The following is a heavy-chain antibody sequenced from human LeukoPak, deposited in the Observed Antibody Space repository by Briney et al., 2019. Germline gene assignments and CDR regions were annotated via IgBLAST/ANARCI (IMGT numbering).Heavy chain of an antibody. CDR3: AELGITMIGGV. J-gene: IGHJ6*04. D-gene: IGHD3-10*02. CDR1: GFTFRNYG. V-gene: IGHV3-23*01. Sequence: GGSLRLSCAASGFTFRNYGMSWVRQAPGKGLEWVSAISGDAADIFYADSVKGRFTISRDNAKNSLYLQMNSLRAEDTAVYYCAELGITMIGGVRGKGTTVTISS. CDR2: ISGDAADI.